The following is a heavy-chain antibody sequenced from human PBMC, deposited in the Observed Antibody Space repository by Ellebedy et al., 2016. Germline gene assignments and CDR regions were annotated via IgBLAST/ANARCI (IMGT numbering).Heavy chain of an antibody. J-gene: IGHJ4*02. V-gene: IGHV3-23*01. Sequence: GESLKISXAASGFTFSTYAMSWVRQAPGKGLEWVSAISSSGGNTYYADSMKGRFTISRDNSKNTLYLQMNSLRAEDTAVYYCARPYYYGSGSFSYWGQGTLVTVSS. D-gene: IGHD3-10*01. CDR1: GFTFSTYA. CDR2: ISSSGGNT. CDR3: ARPYYYGSGSFSY.